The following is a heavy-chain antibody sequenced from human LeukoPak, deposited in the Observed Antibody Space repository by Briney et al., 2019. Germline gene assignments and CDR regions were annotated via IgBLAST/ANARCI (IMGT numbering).Heavy chain of an antibody. Sequence: SVKVSCKASGGTFSSYAISWVRQAPGQGLEWMGGIIPIFGTANYAQKFQGRVTITADESTSTAYMELSSLRSEDTAVYYCVRNRYSGSYPPDYWGQGTLVTVSS. CDR2: IIPIFGTA. J-gene: IGHJ4*02. V-gene: IGHV1-69*13. D-gene: IGHD1-26*01. CDR3: VRNRYSGSYPPDY. CDR1: GGTFSSYA.